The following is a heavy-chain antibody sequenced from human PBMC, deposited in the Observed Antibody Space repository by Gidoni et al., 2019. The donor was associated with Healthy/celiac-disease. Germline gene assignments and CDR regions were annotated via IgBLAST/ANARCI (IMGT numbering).Heavy chain of an antibody. CDR1: GGSVSSGSYY. D-gene: IGHD3-3*01. V-gene: IGHV4-61*01. CDR2: IYYSGST. CDR3: ARSITIFGVPK. J-gene: IGHJ4*02. Sequence: QVQLQESGPGLVKPSETLSLTCTVSGGSVSSGSYYWSWIRQPPGKGLEWIGYIYYSGSTNYNPSLKSRVTISVDTSKNQFSLKLSSVTAADTAVYYCARSITIFGVPKWGQGTLVTVSS.